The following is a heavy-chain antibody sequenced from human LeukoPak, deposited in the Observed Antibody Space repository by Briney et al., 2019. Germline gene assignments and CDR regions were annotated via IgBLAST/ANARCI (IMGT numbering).Heavy chain of an antibody. Sequence: GESLKISCKGSGYSFTSYWIGWVRQMPGKGMEWMGIIYPGDSDTRYSPSFQGQVTISADKSISTAYLQWSSLKASDTAMYYCARRITFGGVIPDPWGQGTLVTVSS. J-gene: IGHJ5*02. D-gene: IGHD3-16*02. V-gene: IGHV5-51*01. CDR1: GYSFTSYW. CDR3: ARRITFGGVIPDP. CDR2: IYPGDSDT.